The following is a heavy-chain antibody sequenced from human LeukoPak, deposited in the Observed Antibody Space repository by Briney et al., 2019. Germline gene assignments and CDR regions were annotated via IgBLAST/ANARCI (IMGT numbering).Heavy chain of an antibody. CDR2: INSDGSST. Sequence: GGALILSCAASGFTFSSYWMHWFRQAPGKGLGWFARINSDGSSTSYADSVKGRFTISRDNAKNTLYLQLNSLRAEETAVYSCVRHALRNGDGDYWGQGTLVTVSS. CDR1: GFTFSSYW. J-gene: IGHJ4*02. CDR3: VRHALRNGDGDY. D-gene: IGHD4-17*01. V-gene: IGHV3-74*01.